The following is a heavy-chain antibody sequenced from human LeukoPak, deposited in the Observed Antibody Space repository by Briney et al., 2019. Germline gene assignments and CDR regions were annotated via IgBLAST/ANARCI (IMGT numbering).Heavy chain of an antibody. Sequence: GGSLRLSCATSGFTFTSYWMHWVRQAPGKGLVWVSRNNPDGSGPIYADSVKGRFTISRDNAKNTLYLQMNSLRDEDTAVYYCARPTTTLEYWGQGTLVTVSS. J-gene: IGHJ4*02. CDR1: GFTFTSYW. CDR2: NNPDGSGP. CDR3: ARPTTTLEY. D-gene: IGHD1-7*01. V-gene: IGHV3-74*01.